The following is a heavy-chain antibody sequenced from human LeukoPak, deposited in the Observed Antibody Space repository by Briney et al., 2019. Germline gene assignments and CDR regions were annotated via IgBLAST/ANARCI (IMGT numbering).Heavy chain of an antibody. D-gene: IGHD3-10*01. J-gene: IGHJ4*02. CDR1: GYTFTSYY. V-gene: IGHV1-46*01. CDR3: ARDLGGVGEEGTTVDY. CDR2: INPSGGST. Sequence: ASVKVSCKASGYTFTSYYMHWVRQAPGQGLEWMGIINPSGGSTSYAQKFQGRVTMTRDTSTSTVYMELSSLRSEDTAVYYCARDLGGVGEEGTTVDYWGQGTLVTVSS.